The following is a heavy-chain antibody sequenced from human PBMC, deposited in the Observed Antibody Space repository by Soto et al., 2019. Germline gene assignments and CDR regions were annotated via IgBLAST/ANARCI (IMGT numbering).Heavy chain of an antibody. Sequence: GASVKVSCKASGGTFSSYAISWVRQAPGQGLEWMGGIIPIFGTANYAQKFQGRVTITADESTSTAYMELSSLRSEDTAVYYCERPGSYGAVDYWGQGTLVTVSS. J-gene: IGHJ4*02. CDR2: IIPIFGTA. D-gene: IGHD5-18*01. V-gene: IGHV1-69*13. CDR1: GGTFSSYA. CDR3: ERPGSYGAVDY.